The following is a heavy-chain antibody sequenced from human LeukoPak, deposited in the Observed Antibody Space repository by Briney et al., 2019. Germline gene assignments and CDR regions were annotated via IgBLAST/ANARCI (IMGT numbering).Heavy chain of an antibody. V-gene: IGHV6-1*01. CDR2: TYYRSKWYN. CDR1: GDSVSSNSAA. CDR3: AGGSCSSTSCYLWFDP. D-gene: IGHD2-2*01. J-gene: IGHJ5*02. Sequence: SQTLSLTCAISGDSVSSNSAAWNWIRQSPSRGLEWLGRTYYRSKWYNDYAVSVKSRITINPDTSKNQFSLQLNSVTPEDTAVYYCAGGSCSSTSCYLWFDPWGQGTLVTVSS.